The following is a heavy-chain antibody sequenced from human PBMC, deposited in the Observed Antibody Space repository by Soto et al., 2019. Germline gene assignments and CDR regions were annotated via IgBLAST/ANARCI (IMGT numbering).Heavy chain of an antibody. CDR3: ASWGHIVPVSPTDFDH. D-gene: IGHD2-21*01. V-gene: IGHV3-53*01. CDR1: GFTVSNNY. CDR2: IYSGGYT. J-gene: IGHJ4*02. Sequence: PGGSLRLSCAVSGFTVSNNYMSWVRQAPGKGLEGVSVIYSGGYTAYGDSVKGRFTVSRDNAKNTLYLQMHSLRAEDTAMYYCASWGHIVPVSPTDFDHWGEGTLVTVSS.